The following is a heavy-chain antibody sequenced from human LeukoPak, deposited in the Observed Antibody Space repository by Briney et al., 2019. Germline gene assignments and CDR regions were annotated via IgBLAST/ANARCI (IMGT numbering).Heavy chain of an antibody. D-gene: IGHD6-6*01. J-gene: IGHJ4*02. CDR1: GFTFRNHW. CDR2: ISSDGSST. Sequence: GGSLRLSCAASGFTFRNHWMHWVRQTPGKGLVWVSRISSDGSSTTYADSVKGRFTISRDNAKTTLYLQMNNLRAEDTAMYYCARDQRVTGRPDIDYWGQGTLVIVSS. V-gene: IGHV3-74*03. CDR3: ARDQRVTGRPDIDY.